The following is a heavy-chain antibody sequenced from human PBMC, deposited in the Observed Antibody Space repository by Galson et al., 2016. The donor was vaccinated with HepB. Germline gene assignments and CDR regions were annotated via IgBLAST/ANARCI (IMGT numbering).Heavy chain of an antibody. CDR2: IQQDGTER. Sequence: SLRLSCAASGFNFRGYWMSWVRQAPGKGLEWVANIQQDGTERNYVDSVRGRFTISRDNDKNSLHLQMNILRAEDTALYYCARGRGSNWRDAFDIWGQGTMVTVSS. CDR3: ARGRGSNWRDAFDI. CDR1: GFNFRGYW. V-gene: IGHV3-7*03. D-gene: IGHD6-13*01. J-gene: IGHJ3*02.